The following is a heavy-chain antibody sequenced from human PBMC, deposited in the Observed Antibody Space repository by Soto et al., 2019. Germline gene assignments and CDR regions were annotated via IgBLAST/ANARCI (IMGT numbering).Heavy chain of an antibody. CDR2: ISGSGGST. D-gene: IGHD2-15*01. Sequence: EVQLLESGGGLVQPGGSLRLSCAASGFTFRSDGMGWVRQAPGKGLEWVSGISGSGGSTYYADSVKGWFTISRDNSKTTLYLQMNSLRAEDTAVYYCAKESGGIGGSFDYWGQGTLVTVSS. CDR3: AKESGGIGGSFDY. CDR1: GFTFRSDG. J-gene: IGHJ4*02. V-gene: IGHV3-23*01.